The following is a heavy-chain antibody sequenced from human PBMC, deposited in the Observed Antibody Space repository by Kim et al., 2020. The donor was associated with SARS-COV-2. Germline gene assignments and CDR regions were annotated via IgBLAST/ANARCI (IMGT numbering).Heavy chain of an antibody. Sequence: GGSLRLSCAASGFTFSSYAMHWVRQAPGKGLEWVAVISYDGSNKYYADSVKGRFTISRDNSKNTLYLQMNSLRAEDTAVYYCARDPGWELLRWYYYGMDVWGQGTTVTVSS. CDR1: GFTFSSYA. V-gene: IGHV3-30*04. CDR3: ARDPGWELLRWYYYGMDV. J-gene: IGHJ6*02. CDR2: ISYDGSNK. D-gene: IGHD1-26*01.